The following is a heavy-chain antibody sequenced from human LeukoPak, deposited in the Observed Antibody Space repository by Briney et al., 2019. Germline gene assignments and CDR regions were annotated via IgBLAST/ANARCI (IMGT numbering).Heavy chain of an antibody. Sequence: PSETLSLTCTVSGGSISSYYWSWIRQPPGKGLEWIGYIYYSGSTNYNPSLKSRVTISVDTSKNQFSLKLSSVTAADTAVYYCAREGNTYCGGDCYSGDAFDIWGQGTMVTVSS. CDR3: AREGNTYCGGDCYSGDAFDI. CDR2: IYYSGST. D-gene: IGHD2-21*02. CDR1: GGSISSYY. J-gene: IGHJ3*02. V-gene: IGHV4-59*01.